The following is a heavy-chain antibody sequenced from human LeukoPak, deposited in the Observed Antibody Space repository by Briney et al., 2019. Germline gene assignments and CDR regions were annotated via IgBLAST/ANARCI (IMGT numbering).Heavy chain of an antibody. Sequence: GESLKISCKGSGYSFTSYWISWVRQMPGKGLEWMGRIDPSDSYTNYSPSFQGHVTISADKSISTAYLQWSSLKASDTAMYYCARSMVRGVIIEDPMDVWGKGTTVTVPS. J-gene: IGHJ6*04. D-gene: IGHD3-10*01. CDR1: GYSFTSYW. V-gene: IGHV5-10-1*01. CDR2: IDPSDSYT. CDR3: ARSMVRGVIIEDPMDV.